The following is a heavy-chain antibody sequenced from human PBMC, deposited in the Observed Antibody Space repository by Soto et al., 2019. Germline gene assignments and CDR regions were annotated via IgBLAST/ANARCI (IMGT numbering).Heavy chain of an antibody. CDR1: GGTFSSYA. V-gene: IGHV1-69*06. CDR3: AGGRGASAGYYFDY. J-gene: IGHJ4*02. CDR2: IIPLLATP. Sequence: VQSGAEVKKPGSSVKVSCKASGGTFSSYAFSWVRQAPGQGLEWMGGIIPLLATPNYAQKVQGRVTMTADKSTSTAYMELSSLRSEDTAVYFCAGGRGASAGYYFDYWGQETLVTVSS. D-gene: IGHD6-13*01.